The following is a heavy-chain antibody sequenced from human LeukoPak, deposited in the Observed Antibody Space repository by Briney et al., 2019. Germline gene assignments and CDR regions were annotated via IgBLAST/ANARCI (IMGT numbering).Heavy chain of an antibody. CDR2: INHSGST. CDR1: GGSFSGYY. J-gene: IGHJ4*02. V-gene: IGHV4-34*01. Sequence: KPSETLSLTCAVYGGSFSGYYWSWIRQPPGKGLEWIGEINHSGSTNYNPSLKSRVTISVDTSKNQFSLKLSSVTAADTAVYYCARGLGNWGQGTLVTVSS. CDR3: ARGLGN.